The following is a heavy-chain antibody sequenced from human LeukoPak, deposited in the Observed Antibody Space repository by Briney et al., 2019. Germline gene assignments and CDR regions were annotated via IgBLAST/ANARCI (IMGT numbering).Heavy chain of an antibody. CDR1: GGSFSGYY. V-gene: IGHV4-34*01. Sequence: SETLSLTCAVYGGSFSGYYWSWIRQPPGKGLEWIGEINHSGSTNYNPSLKSRVTISVDTSKNQFSLKLSSVTAADTAVYYCARAKKNLLGYYYMDVWGKGTTVTVSS. J-gene: IGHJ6*03. CDR2: INHSGST. D-gene: IGHD1-14*01. CDR3: ARAKKNLLGYYYMDV.